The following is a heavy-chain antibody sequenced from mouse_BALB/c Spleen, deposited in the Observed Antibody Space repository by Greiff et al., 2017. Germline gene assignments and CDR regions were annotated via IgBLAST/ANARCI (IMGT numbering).Heavy chain of an antibody. CDR1: GYTFTSYW. CDR3: ARGYRYDEAYAMDY. J-gene: IGHJ4*01. Sequence: QVQLQQSGAELARPGASVKLSCKASGYTFTSYWMQWVKQRPGQGLEWIGAIYPGDGDTRYTQKFKGKATLTADKSSSTAYMQLSSLASEDSAVYYCARGYRYDEAYAMDYWGQGTSVTVSS. V-gene: IGHV1-87*01. CDR2: IYPGDGDT. D-gene: IGHD2-14*01.